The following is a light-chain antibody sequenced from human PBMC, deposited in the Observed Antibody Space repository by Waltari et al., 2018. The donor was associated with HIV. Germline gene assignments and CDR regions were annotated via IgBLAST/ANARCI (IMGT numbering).Light chain of an antibody. Sequence: QSVLTQPPSASGTPGQRVTFSCSGSSSNIGSNPVDWYQKLPGTAPRLIYNNNRRPSGVPDRFSGSKSGTSASLAISGLQSEDEADYYCAAWDDSLNGHVLFGGGTKLTVL. CDR1: SSNIGSNP. CDR2: NNN. CDR3: AAWDDSLNGHVL. J-gene: IGLJ2*01. V-gene: IGLV1-44*01.